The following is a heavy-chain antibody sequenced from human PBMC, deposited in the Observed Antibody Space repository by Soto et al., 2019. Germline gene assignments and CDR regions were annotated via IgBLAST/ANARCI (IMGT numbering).Heavy chain of an antibody. J-gene: IGHJ4*02. CDR1: GGTFSSYA. CDR2: IIPIFGTA. CDR3: ARDRSDYYDSSGYYPYFDY. V-gene: IGHV1-69*06. D-gene: IGHD3-22*01. Sequence: QVQLVQSGAEVKKPGSSVKVSCKASGGTFSSYAISWVRQAPGQGLEWMGVIIPIFGTANYAQKFQGRVTITADKSTSTAYMELSSLRSEDTAVYYCARDRSDYYDSSGYYPYFDYWGQGTLVTVSS.